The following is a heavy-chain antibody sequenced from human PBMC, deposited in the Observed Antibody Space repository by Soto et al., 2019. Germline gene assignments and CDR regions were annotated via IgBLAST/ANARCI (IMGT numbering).Heavy chain of an antibody. Sequence: VQLLESGGGLVQPGGSLRLSCAASGFTFSDYYMSWIRQAPGKGLEWVSYISSSGSSIYYADSVKGRFTISRDNAKNSLYLQMNSLRAEDTAVYYCAGENYYDSSGYYSGYWGQGTLVTVSS. J-gene: IGHJ4*02. CDR1: GFTFSDYY. CDR3: AGENYYDSSGYYSGY. CDR2: ISSSGSSI. V-gene: IGHV3-11*01. D-gene: IGHD3-22*01.